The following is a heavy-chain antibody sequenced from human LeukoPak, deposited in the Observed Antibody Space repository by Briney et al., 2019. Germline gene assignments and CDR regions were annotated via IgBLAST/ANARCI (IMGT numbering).Heavy chain of an antibody. J-gene: IGHJ4*02. D-gene: IGHD2-15*01. CDR1: GYTFTGYY. CDR3: AGEYCSGGSCRRGFDY. Sequence: ASVKVSCKASGYTFTGYYMHWVRQAPGQGLEWMGWINPNSGDTNHAQNFQGRVTLTRDTSISTAYMELSSLRSDDSAVYYCAGEYCSGGSCRRGFDYWGQGTLVTVSS. CDR2: INPNSGDT. V-gene: IGHV1-2*02.